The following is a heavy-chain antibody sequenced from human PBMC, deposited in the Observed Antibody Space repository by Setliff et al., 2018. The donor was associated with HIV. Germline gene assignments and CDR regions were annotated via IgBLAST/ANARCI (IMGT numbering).Heavy chain of an antibody. J-gene: IGHJ4*02. CDR2: IYTTGST. CDR1: GDSISNYY. V-gene: IGHV4-4*09. CDR3: ARGLSFYDPGGFDY. Sequence: SETLSLTCTVSGDSISNYYWSWVRQPPGKGLEWIGYIYTTGSTNYNPSLKSRVTISVDTSKNQFSLKLSSVTAADTAVYYCARGLSFYDPGGFDYWGQGTLVTVSS. D-gene: IGHD3-22*01.